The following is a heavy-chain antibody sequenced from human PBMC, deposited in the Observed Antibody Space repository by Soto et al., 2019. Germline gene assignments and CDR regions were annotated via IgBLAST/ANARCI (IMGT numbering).Heavy chain of an antibody. CDR3: AGLYHYDSSGYYDY. D-gene: IGHD3-22*01. V-gene: IGHV1-46*01. CDR1: GNSFTTCY. J-gene: IGHJ4*02. CDR2: INPSGGRT. Sequence: ASMKVSCKASGNSFTTCYMHWVRQAPGQGFEWMGIINPSGGRTTYAQKFQGRVTMTRDTSTSTFHMELSSLTSEDTAVYYCAGLYHYDSSGYYDYWGQGTLVTVSS.